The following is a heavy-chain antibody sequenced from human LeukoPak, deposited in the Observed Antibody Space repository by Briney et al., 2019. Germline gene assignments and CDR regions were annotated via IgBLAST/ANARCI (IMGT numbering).Heavy chain of an antibody. Sequence: ASVKVSCKASGYTFTGYYMHWVRQAPGQGLEWMGWINPNSGGTNYAQKFQGRVTMTRDTSISTAYMELSRLRSDDTAVYYCARDRNPGIAAADLDYWGQGTLITVSS. V-gene: IGHV1-2*02. D-gene: IGHD6-13*01. CDR1: GYTFTGYY. CDR2: INPNSGGT. CDR3: ARDRNPGIAAADLDY. J-gene: IGHJ4*02.